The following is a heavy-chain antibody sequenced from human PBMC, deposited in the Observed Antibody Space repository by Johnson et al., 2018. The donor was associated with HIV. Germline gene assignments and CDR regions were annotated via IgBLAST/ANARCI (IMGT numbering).Heavy chain of an antibody. D-gene: IGHD1-1*01. CDR2: IGTAGDT. Sequence: VQLMESGGVVVQPGGSLRLSCAASGFTFRNHDMHWVRQPTGKSLEWVSAIGTAGDTYYPDSVKGRFTISRDNAKNSLYLQMNSLRAEDTALYYCATVAVTGTDDAFDVWGQGTMVTVSS. CDR3: ATVAVTGTDDAFDV. V-gene: IGHV3-13*01. J-gene: IGHJ3*01. CDR1: GFTFRNHD.